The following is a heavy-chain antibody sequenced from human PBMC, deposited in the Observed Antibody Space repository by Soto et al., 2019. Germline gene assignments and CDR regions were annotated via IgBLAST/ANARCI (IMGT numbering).Heavy chain of an antibody. V-gene: IGHV3-23*01. J-gene: IGHJ3*02. CDR2: ISGSGGST. D-gene: IGHD3-3*01. CDR3: AKDLYYDFWSGYSHKENDAFDI. CDR1: GFTFSSYA. Sequence: GGSLRLSCAASGFTFSSYAMSWVRQAPGKGLEWVSAISGSGGSTYYADSVKGRFTISRDNSKNTLYLQMNSLRAEDTAVYYCAKDLYYDFWSGYSHKENDAFDIWGQGTMVTVSS.